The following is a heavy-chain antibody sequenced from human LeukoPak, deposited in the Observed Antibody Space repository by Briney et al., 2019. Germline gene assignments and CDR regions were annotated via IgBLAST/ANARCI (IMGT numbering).Heavy chain of an antibody. CDR3: ARQYSGSYPDY. J-gene: IGHJ4*02. D-gene: IGHD1-26*01. Sequence: GGSLRLSCAASGFPFSDYYMSWIRQGPGKGLEWVSYISSRGGTIYYVDSVKGRFTISRDNAKNSLYLQMNSLRAEDTAVYYCARQYSGSYPDYWGQGTLVTVSS. CDR1: GFPFSDYY. V-gene: IGHV3-11*01. CDR2: ISSRGGTI.